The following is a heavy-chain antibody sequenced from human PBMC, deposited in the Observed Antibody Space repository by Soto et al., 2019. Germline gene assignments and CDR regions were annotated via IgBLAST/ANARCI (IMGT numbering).Heavy chain of an antibody. J-gene: IGHJ5*02. CDR3: VRTYSSSWYLWFDP. D-gene: IGHD6-13*01. Sequence: PGGSLRLSCVGSGFTFSGYYMSWVRQAPGKGLEWVANVKQDGRDKYYVDSVKGRFTISRDNAKSSLYLQMNSLRAEDTAVYYCVRTYSSSWYLWFDPWGQGTLVTVSS. CDR2: VKQDGRDK. V-gene: IGHV3-7*04. CDR1: GFTFSGYY.